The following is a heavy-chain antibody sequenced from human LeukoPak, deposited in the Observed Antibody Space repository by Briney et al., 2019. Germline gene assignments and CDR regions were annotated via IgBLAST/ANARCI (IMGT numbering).Heavy chain of an antibody. CDR2: IYPGDSDT. Sequence: GESLKISCKGSGYSFTSYWIGWVRQMPGKGLEWMGIIYPGDSDTRYSPSFQGPVTISADKSIRPAYLQWSSLKASDTAMYYCARQDFPDYDILTGYANFDYWGQGTLVTVSS. V-gene: IGHV5-51*01. J-gene: IGHJ4*02. CDR3: ARQDFPDYDILTGYANFDY. CDR1: GYSFTSYW. D-gene: IGHD3-9*01.